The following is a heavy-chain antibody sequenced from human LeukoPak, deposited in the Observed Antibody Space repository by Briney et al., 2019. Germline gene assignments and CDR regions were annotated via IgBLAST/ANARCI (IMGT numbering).Heavy chain of an antibody. CDR2: INHSGST. V-gene: IGHV4-34*01. CDR3: ARGPLYYGSGSYYRF. Sequence: SETLSLTCAVYGGSFSGYYWSWIRQPPGKGLEWIGEINHSGSTNYNPSLKSRVTISVDTSKNQFPLKLSSVTAADTAVYYCARGPLYYGSGSYYRFGGQGTLVTVSS. CDR1: GGSFSGYY. J-gene: IGHJ4*02. D-gene: IGHD3-10*01.